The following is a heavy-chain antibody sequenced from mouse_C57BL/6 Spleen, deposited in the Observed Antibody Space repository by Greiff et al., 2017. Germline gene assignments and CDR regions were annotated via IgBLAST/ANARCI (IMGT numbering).Heavy chain of an antibody. CDR3: TRVITTVVATNFDV. CDR1: GFNIKDYY. Sequence: VQLQQSGAELVRPGASVKLSCTASGFNIKDYYMHWVKQRPEQGLEWIGRIDPEDGDTEYAPKFPGKATMTADTSSNTAYLQLSSLTSEDTAVYYGTRVITTVVATNFDVWGTGTTVTVSS. J-gene: IGHJ1*03. V-gene: IGHV14-1*01. D-gene: IGHD1-1*01. CDR2: IDPEDGDT.